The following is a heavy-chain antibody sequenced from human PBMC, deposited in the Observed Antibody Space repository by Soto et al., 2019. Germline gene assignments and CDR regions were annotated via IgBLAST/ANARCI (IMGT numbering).Heavy chain of an antibody. D-gene: IGHD6-13*01. CDR3: ARHPERIAQIGWFDP. Sequence: EVQLVESGGGLVQPGGSLRLSCAASGFTFSSYSMNWVRQAPGKGLEWVSYISSSSSTIYYADSVKGRFTISRDNAXXSLYLQMNSLIDEDTAVYYCARHPERIAQIGWFDPWGQGTLVTVSS. J-gene: IGHJ5*02. CDR2: ISSSSSTI. V-gene: IGHV3-48*02. CDR1: GFTFSSYS.